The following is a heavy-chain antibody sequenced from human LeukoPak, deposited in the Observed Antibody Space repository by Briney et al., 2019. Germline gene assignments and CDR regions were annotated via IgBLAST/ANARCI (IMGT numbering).Heavy chain of an antibody. V-gene: IGHV3-30*03. Sequence: GGSLRLSCAASGFTFSNNAMHWVRQAPGKGLEWVALISYDGSNKHYADSVKGRFTISRDNSKNTLYLQMNSLTAEDTAVYYCGREQGYYGSGSGDYWGQGTLVTVSS. CDR2: ISYDGSNK. D-gene: IGHD3-10*01. CDR1: GFTFSNNA. J-gene: IGHJ4*02. CDR3: GREQGYYGSGSGDY.